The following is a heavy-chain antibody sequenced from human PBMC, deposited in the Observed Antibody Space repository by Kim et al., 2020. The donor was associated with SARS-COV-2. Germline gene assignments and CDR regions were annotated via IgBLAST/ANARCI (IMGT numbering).Heavy chain of an antibody. CDR1: GLTFSTTD. CDR3: ARDRTAFDY. Sequence: GGSLRLSCAVSGLTFSTTDMHWVLQAPGKGLEWMAYISLSGSALVYADAVKGLFTISRDEAKNSIFLQMNSLRDEDTAVYYCARDRTAFDYWGQVTLVTVSS. J-gene: IGHJ4*02. D-gene: IGHD1-1*01. V-gene: IGHV3-48*02. CDR2: ISLSGSAL.